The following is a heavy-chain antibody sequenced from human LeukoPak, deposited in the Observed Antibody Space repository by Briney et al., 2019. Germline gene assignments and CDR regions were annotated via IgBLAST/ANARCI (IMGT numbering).Heavy chain of an antibody. Sequence: SETLSVTCTVSGGSISSGGYYWSWIRQHPGKGLEWIGYIYYSGSTYYNPSLKSRVTISVDTSKNQFSLKLSSVTAADTAVYYCARVRSSWYSDYWGQGTLVTVSS. D-gene: IGHD6-13*01. CDR3: ARVRSSWYSDY. V-gene: IGHV4-31*03. CDR1: GGSISSGGYY. J-gene: IGHJ4*02. CDR2: IYYSGST.